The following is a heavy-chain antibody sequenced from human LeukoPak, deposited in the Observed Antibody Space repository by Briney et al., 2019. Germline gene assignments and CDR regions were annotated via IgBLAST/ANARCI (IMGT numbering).Heavy chain of an antibody. D-gene: IGHD2-8*01. V-gene: IGHV4-59*01. CDR1: GGSFSGYY. Sequence: SETLSLTCAVYGGSFSGYYWSWIRQPPGKGLEWVGYMQYTGSTNYNPSLKSRVTISLDSSNSQLSLKLKSVTAADTAVYFCARVRRFNGPYNVYFDYWGQGTLVTVSS. J-gene: IGHJ4*02. CDR3: ARVRRFNGPYNVYFDY. CDR2: MQYTGST.